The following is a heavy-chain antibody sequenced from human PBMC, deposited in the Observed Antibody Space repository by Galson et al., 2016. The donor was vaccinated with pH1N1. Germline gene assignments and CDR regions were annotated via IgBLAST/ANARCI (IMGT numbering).Heavy chain of an antibody. CDR2: IWYDGSNK. CDR3: ARDWQQLVPPYFYIDV. CDR1: GFHFKNYG. V-gene: IGHV3-33*01. Sequence: SLRLSCAASGFHFKNYGMHWVRQAPGKGLEWVAVIWYDGSNKYYVDSVKGRFTISRDNSKNTLFLEMNSLRAEDTAVYYCARDWQQLVPPYFYIDVWGTGTTVTVSS. J-gene: IGHJ6*03. D-gene: IGHD6-13*01.